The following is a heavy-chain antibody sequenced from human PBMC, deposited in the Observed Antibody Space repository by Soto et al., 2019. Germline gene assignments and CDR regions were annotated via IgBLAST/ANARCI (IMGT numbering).Heavy chain of an antibody. D-gene: IGHD5-12*01. CDR3: ARDKMATIDY. V-gene: IGHV4-59*01. J-gene: IGHJ4*02. CDR2: IYYSGST. Sequence: PSETLSVTCTVSGGSISSYYWSWIRQPPGKGLEWIGYIYYSGSTNYNPSLKSRVTISVDTSKNQFSLKLSSVTAADTAVYYCARDKMATIDYWGQGTLVTVS. CDR1: GGSISSYY.